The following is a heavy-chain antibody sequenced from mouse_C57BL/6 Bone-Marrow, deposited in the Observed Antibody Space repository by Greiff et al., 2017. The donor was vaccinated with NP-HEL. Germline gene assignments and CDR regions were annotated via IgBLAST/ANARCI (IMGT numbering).Heavy chain of an antibody. D-gene: IGHD4-1*01. J-gene: IGHJ4*01. Sequence: EVMLVESGGGLVQPGGSLKLSCAASGFTFSDYGMAWVRQAPRKGPEWVASISNLAYSIYYADTVTGRFTISRENAENTLNLEKSSLRTEDTAVYYCARHNWDGAMDYWGQGTSVTVSS. CDR2: ISNLAYSI. CDR1: GFTFSDYG. CDR3: ARHNWDGAMDY. V-gene: IGHV5-15*01.